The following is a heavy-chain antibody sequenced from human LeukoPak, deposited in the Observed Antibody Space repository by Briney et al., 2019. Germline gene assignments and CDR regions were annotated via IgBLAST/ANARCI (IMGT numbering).Heavy chain of an antibody. D-gene: IGHD5-24*01. CDR2: ISDSGVST. CDR3: ASNGDGYNSSFDY. J-gene: IGHJ4*02. V-gene: IGHV3-23*01. Sequence: PGGSLRLSCAASGFTFRSYAVTWVRQAPGKGLEWVSTISDSGVSTHYADSVKGRFTISRDNSKNTLYLQMNSLRAEDTAVYYCASNGDGYNSSFDYWGQGTLVTVSS. CDR1: GFTFRSYA.